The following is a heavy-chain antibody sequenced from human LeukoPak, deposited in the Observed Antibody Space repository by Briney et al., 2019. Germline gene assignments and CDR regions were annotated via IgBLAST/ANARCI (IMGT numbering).Heavy chain of an antibody. CDR1: GYSFTSYW. CDR3: ARWDNYYDSSGYYLDP. Sequence: GESLKISCKGSGYSFTSYWIGWVRQMPGKGLEWMGIIYPGDSDTRYSPSFQGQVTISADKSISTAYLQWSSLKASDTAMYYCARWDNYYDSSGYYLDPWGQGTLVTVSS. J-gene: IGHJ5*02. CDR2: IYPGDSDT. V-gene: IGHV5-51*01. D-gene: IGHD3-22*01.